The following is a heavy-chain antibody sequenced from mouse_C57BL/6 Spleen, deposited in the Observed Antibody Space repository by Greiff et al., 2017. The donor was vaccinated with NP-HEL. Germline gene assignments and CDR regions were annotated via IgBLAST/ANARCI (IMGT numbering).Heavy chain of an antibody. CDR2: ISSGSSTI. D-gene: IGHD6-5*01. Sequence: DVMLVESGGGLVKPGGSLKLSCAASGFTFSDYGMHWVRQAPEKGLEWVAYISSGSSTIYYADTVKGRFTISRDNAKNTLFLQMTSLRSEDTAMYYCASRSSLYYYAMDYWGQGTSVTVSS. V-gene: IGHV5-17*01. J-gene: IGHJ4*01. CDR3: ASRSSLYYYAMDY. CDR1: GFTFSDYG.